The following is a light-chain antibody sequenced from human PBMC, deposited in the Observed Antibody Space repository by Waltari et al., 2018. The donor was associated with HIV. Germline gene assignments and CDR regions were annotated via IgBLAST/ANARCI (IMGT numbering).Light chain of an antibody. V-gene: IGLV2-14*01. J-gene: IGLJ2*01. CDR1: DSDISGYNY. CDR2: EVT. CDR3: SSYTSSSTVV. Sequence: QSALTQPASVSGSPGQSITISCTGTDSDISGYNYVSWYQQHPGKAPKLMIYEVTNRPSGVSHRFSGSKSGNTASLTISGLQAEDEADYYCSSYTSSSTVVFGGGTKVTVL.